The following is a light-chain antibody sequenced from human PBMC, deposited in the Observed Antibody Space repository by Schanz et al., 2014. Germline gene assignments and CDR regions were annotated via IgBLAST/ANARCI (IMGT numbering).Light chain of an antibody. CDR1: SSDIGGYNY. Sequence: QSVLTQPASVSGSPGQSVTISCTGTSSDIGGYNYVSWYQQHPGKAPKLMIYDVNKWPSGVPDRFSGSKSGITASLTISGLQAEDEADYYCCSYAGGYTWFFGGGTKVTVL. J-gene: IGLJ2*01. CDR3: CSYAGGYTWF. V-gene: IGLV2-11*01. CDR2: DVN.